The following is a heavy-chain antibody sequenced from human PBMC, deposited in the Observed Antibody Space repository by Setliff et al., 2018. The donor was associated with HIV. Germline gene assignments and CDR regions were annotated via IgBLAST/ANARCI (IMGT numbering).Heavy chain of an antibody. V-gene: IGHV4-34*01. D-gene: IGHD2-21*02. J-gene: IGHJ4*02. CDR1: GVPFSDYY. CDR3: AITIVGVTTEMY. CDR2: VNHNGNI. Sequence: SETLSLTCGLNGVPFSDYYWNWIRQSPGKGLEWIVEVNHNGNINYNPSLQSRVTASVDTSKPQFSLKMNSVTAADTAVYYCAITIVGVTTEMYWGQGALVTVSS.